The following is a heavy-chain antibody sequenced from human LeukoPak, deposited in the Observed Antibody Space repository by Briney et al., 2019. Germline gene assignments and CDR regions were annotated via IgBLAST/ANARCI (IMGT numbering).Heavy chain of an antibody. J-gene: IGHJ4*02. V-gene: IGHV3-9*01. D-gene: IGHD6-13*01. CDR2: ISWNSGSI. Sequence: GGSLRLSCAASGFTFDDYAMHWVRQAPGKGLEWVSGISWNSGSIGYADSVKGRFTISRDNAKNSLYLQMNSLRAEDTALYYCAKGRGSSSWYYFDHWGQGTLVTVSS. CDR1: GFTFDDYA. CDR3: AKGRGSSSWYYFDH.